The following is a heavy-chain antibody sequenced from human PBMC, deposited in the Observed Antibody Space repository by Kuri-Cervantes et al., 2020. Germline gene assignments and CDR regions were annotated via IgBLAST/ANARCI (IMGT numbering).Heavy chain of an antibody. D-gene: IGHD3-10*01. CDR1: GYTFTSYG. Sequence: ASVKVSCKASGYTFTSYGISWVRQAPGQGLEWMGWISAYNGNTNYAQKLQDRVTMTTDTSTSTAYMELSSLRSEDTAVYYCARDKEEFGYYYYYGMDVWGQGTTVTVSS. CDR3: ARDKEEFGYYYYYGMDV. J-gene: IGHJ6*02. CDR2: ISAYNGNT. V-gene: IGHV1-18*01.